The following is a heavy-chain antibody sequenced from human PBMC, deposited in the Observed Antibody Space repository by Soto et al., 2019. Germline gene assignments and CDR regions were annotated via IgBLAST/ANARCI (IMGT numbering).Heavy chain of an antibody. CDR2: IIPIFGTA. CDR1: GGTFSSYA. V-gene: IGHV1-69*13. D-gene: IGHD6-13*01. Sequence: SVKVSCKASGGTFSSYAISWVRQAPGQGLEWMGGIIPIFGTANYAQKFQGRVTITADESTSTAYMELSSLRSEDTAVYYCAREQQLAYYHYGMDVWGQGTTVTVSS. CDR3: AREQQLAYYHYGMDV. J-gene: IGHJ6*02.